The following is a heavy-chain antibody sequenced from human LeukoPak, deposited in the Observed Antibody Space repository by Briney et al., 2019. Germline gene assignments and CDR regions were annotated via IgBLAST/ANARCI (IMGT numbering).Heavy chain of an antibody. J-gene: IGHJ4*02. D-gene: IGHD3-22*01. CDR3: AQGSSGYAPPSDY. V-gene: IGHV3-74*01. CDR1: GFTFSSYW. CDR2: INTDGSST. Sequence: PGGSLRLSCAASGFTFSSYWMHWVRQAPGKGLVWVSRINTDGSSTSYADSVKGRFTISRDNAKNTLYLQMNSLRAEDTAVYYCAQGSSGYAPPSDYRGQGTLVTVSS.